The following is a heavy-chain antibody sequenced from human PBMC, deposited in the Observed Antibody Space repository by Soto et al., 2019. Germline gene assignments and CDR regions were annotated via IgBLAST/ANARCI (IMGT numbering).Heavy chain of an antibody. CDR2: ISAYNGNT. Sequence: QVQLVQSGAEVKKPGASVKVSCKASGYTFTSYGISWVRQAPGQGLEWMGRISAYNGNTNYAQKLQGRVTMTTDTXTSTAYRELRSLRSDDTAVYYCARVVGALGPWFDPWGQGTLVTVSS. D-gene: IGHD1-26*01. J-gene: IGHJ5*02. CDR3: ARVVGALGPWFDP. V-gene: IGHV1-18*01. CDR1: GYTFTSYG.